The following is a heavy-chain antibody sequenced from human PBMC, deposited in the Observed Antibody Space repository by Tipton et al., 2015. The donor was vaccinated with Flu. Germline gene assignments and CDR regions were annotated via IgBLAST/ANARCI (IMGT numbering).Heavy chain of an antibody. Sequence: TLSLTCTVSGDSISIHYWSWIRQPAGKGLEWIGRIYTSGRTDYNPSLKSRITISVDTSNNLFPLNLRSVSAADTAVYFCARDRWEYASGFDSWGQGTLVTVSP. CDR3: ARDRWEYASGFDS. CDR1: GDSISIHY. CDR2: IYTSGRT. D-gene: IGHD1-26*01. J-gene: IGHJ4*02. V-gene: IGHV4-4*07.